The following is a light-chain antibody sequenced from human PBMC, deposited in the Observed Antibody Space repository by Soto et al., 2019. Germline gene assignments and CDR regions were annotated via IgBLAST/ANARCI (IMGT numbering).Light chain of an antibody. CDR1: QSVSSNY. CDR3: QQYGSSSYT. Sequence: DIVLTQSPDTLSLSPGERATLSCRASQSVSSNYLAWYQQKPGQAPSLLIYGASTRATGIPARFSGSGSGTDFTLTISRLEPEDFAVYYCQQYGSSSYTFGQGTRLEIK. V-gene: IGKV3-20*01. J-gene: IGKJ2*01. CDR2: GAS.